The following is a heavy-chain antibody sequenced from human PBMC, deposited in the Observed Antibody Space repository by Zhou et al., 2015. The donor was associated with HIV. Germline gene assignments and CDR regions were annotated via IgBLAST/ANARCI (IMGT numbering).Heavy chain of an antibody. CDR3: AKRSRGALMIRWG. V-gene: IGHV3-23*01. CDR1: GFTFSSDA. D-gene: IGHD2-8*01. CDR2: ISASGGTT. Sequence: EVQLLESGGGLVKPGGSLRLSCEASGFTFSSDAMSWVRQAPGKGLEWVSAISASGGTTYYADSVKGRLTISRDNSKNTLYLQMNSLRAEDTAVYYCAKRSRGALMIRWGWGQGTLVTVSS. J-gene: IGHJ4*02.